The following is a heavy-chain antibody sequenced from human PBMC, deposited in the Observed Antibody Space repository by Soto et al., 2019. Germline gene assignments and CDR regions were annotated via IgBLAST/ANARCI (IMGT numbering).Heavy chain of an antibody. J-gene: IGHJ3*01. CDR1: GFTFNHYG. V-gene: IGHV3-30*18. CDR3: AKDQGIAASHGID. CDR2: ISNDGSDK. Sequence: GSLRLSCAASGFTFNHYGMHWVRQAPGKGLEWVAAISNDGSDKYYADSVKGRLTISRDNSKNTLYLQMNSLRAEDTAVYYCAKDQGIAASHGIDWGQGTMVTVSS. D-gene: IGHD6-13*01.